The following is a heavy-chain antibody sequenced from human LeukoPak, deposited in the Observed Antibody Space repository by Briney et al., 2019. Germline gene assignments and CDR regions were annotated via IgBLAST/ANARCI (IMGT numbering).Heavy chain of an antibody. CDR1: GFTFSSYA. J-gene: IGHJ6*03. CDR2: ISYDGSNK. CDR3: ARGRDYYYYYMDV. V-gene: IGHV3-30*04. Sequence: GGSLRLSCAASGFTFSSYAMHWVRQAPGKGLGWVAVISYDGSNKYYADSVKGRFTISRDNSKNTLYLQMNSLRAEDTAVYYCARGRDYYYYYMDVWGKGTTVTVSS.